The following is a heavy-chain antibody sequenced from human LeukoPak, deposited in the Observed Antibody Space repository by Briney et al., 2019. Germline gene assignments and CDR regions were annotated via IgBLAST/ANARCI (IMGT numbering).Heavy chain of an antibody. V-gene: IGHV3-7*01. D-gene: IGHD5-12*01. CDR1: GFTFNTFW. Sequence: GGSLRLSCEASGFTFNTFWMSWVRQAPGKGLEWVANINQGGRDTNYVDSVKGRFTIARDDAKNSLYLQMNSLRAEDTAVYFCARGRFGVSGNDSPFDYWGQGTLVTVSS. CDR3: ARGRFGVSGNDSPFDY. J-gene: IGHJ4*02. CDR2: INQGGRDT.